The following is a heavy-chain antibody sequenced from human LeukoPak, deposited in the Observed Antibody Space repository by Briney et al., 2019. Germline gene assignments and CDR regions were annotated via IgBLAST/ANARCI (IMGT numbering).Heavy chain of an antibody. CDR3: ARVMVSDSSIWSPHDVFDI. V-gene: IGHV4-34*01. Sequence: SSETLSLTCAVYGGSFSGYYWSWIRQPPGKGLEWIGEINHSGSTNYNPSLKSRVTISVHTSKNQFSLKLSSVTAADTAVYYCARVMVSDSSIWSPHDVFDIWGQGTMVTVSS. J-gene: IGHJ3*02. CDR2: INHSGST. CDR1: GGSFSGYY. D-gene: IGHD6-13*01.